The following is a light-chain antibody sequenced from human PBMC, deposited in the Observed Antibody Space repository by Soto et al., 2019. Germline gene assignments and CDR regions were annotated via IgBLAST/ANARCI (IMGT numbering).Light chain of an antibody. Sequence: EIVMTQSPATLSVSPGERATLSCRASQTVSSNLAWYQQKPGQAPRLLIYGASTRATGIPARFSGSGSGIEFSLTIRALQPEDFATYYCQQLSSYPLTFGGGTKVDIK. CDR2: GAS. V-gene: IGKV3-15*01. CDR1: QTVSSN. J-gene: IGKJ4*01. CDR3: QQLSSYPLT.